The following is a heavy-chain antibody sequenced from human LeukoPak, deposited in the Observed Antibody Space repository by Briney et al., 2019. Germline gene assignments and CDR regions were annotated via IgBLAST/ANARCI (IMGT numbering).Heavy chain of an antibody. Sequence: GGSLRLSCTASKFTFSNYGMQWVRQAPRKGLVWVSRISTDGYTTDYADFVQGRFTASRDNTKNTWSLEMNSLRAEDTAVYYCVVGGSPGYWGQGTLVTVSS. CDR1: KFTFSNYG. J-gene: IGHJ4*02. CDR3: VVGGSPGY. CDR2: ISTDGYTT. V-gene: IGHV3-74*01. D-gene: IGHD2-15*01.